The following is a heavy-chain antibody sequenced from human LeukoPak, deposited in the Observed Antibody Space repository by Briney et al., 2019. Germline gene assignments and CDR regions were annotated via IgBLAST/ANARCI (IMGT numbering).Heavy chain of an antibody. V-gene: IGHV4-59*08. CDR1: GGXMNTYF. D-gene: IGHD1-26*01. J-gene: IGHJ4*02. CDR3: ARHKTGGTYPLDY. CDR2: IHYSGST. Sequence: SETLSLTCTVSGGXMNTYFWSWIRQPPGKGQEWLGHIHYSGSTTYNPSLKSRVTISVDVSKNQFSLKLSSVTAADTAVYYCARHKTGGTYPLDYWGQGTLVTVSS.